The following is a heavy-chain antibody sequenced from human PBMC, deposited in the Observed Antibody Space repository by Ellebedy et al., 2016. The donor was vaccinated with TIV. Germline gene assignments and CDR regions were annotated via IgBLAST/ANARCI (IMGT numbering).Heavy chain of an antibody. J-gene: IGHJ2*01. V-gene: IGHV4-39*07. Sequence: SETLSLTCTVSGGSISSSTYYWGWIRQPPGKGLEWIGSIYYSGRTYYNPSLTSRVTISVDTSKNQFSLKLSSVTAADTAVYYCAREGYYGSGSYSGRPAWYFDLWGRGTLVTVSS. CDR1: GGSISSSTYY. CDR2: IYYSGRT. D-gene: IGHD3-10*01. CDR3: AREGYYGSGSYSGRPAWYFDL.